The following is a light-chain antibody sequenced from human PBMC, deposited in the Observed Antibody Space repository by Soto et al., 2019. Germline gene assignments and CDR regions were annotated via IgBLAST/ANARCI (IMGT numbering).Light chain of an antibody. CDR1: SRDVGYYDY. J-gene: IGLJ1*01. CDR2: EVT. CDR3: SSYAGRNNFV. Sequence: QSVLTQPPSASGFPGQSVTISCTGTSRDVGYYDYVSWYQQHPGKAPKLVIYEVTKRPSGVPDRVAASKSGNTASLTVSGLRAEDEADYYCSSYAGRNNFVFGSGTKLTVL. V-gene: IGLV2-8*01.